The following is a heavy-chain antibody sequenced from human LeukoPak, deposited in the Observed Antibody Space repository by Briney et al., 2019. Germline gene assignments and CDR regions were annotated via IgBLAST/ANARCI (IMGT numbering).Heavy chain of an antibody. CDR3: ARVMDSSSADFDY. CDR1: GGSISSGSYY. CDR2: IYTSGST. D-gene: IGHD6-6*01. V-gene: IGHV4-61*02. J-gene: IGHJ4*02. Sequence: PSETLSLTCTVSGGSISSGSYYWSWIRQPAGKGLEWIGRIYTSGSTNYNPSLKSRVTISVDKSKNQFSLKLSSVTAADTAVYYCARVMDSSSADFDYWGPGTLGTVSS.